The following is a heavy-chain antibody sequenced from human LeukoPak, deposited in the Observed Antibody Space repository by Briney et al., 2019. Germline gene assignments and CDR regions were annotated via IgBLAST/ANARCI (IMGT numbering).Heavy chain of an antibody. CDR3: ATVDNTTPRDGGMDV. CDR2: IYYSGNT. CDR1: GGSISTRNYC. Sequence: PSEILSLTCTVSGGSISTRNYCWGWIRQPPGKGLEWIGSIYYSGNTYYNPSLKSRLTISVDTSKNRFSLNLSSVTAADTAVYYCATVDNTTPRDGGMDVWGQGTTVIVSS. V-gene: IGHV4-39*01. J-gene: IGHJ6*02. D-gene: IGHD2/OR15-2a*01.